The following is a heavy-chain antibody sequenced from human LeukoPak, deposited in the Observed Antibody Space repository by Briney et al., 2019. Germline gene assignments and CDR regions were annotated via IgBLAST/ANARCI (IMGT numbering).Heavy chain of an antibody. J-gene: IGHJ6*03. Sequence: ASVKVSCKASGGTFSSYAISWVRQAPGQGLELMGGIIPIFGTANYAQKFQGRVTITADESTSTAYMELSSLRSEDTAVYYCARDQAGTTDYYYYYMDVWGKGTTVTVSS. D-gene: IGHD1-7*01. V-gene: IGHV1-69*13. CDR2: IIPIFGTA. CDR3: ARDQAGTTDYYYYYMDV. CDR1: GGTFSSYA.